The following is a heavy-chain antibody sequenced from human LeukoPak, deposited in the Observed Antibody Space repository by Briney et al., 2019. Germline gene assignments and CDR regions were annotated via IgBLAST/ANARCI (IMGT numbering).Heavy chain of an antibody. V-gene: IGHV4-31*03. Sequence: PSESLSLTCTVSGGSISSGGYYWSWIRQHPGKGLEWIGYIYYSGSTYYNPSLKSRVTISVDTSKNQFSLKLSSVTAADTAVYYCARSQGTGTTGAFYIWGQGTMVTVSS. CDR2: IYYSGST. D-gene: IGHD1-7*01. CDR3: ARSQGTGTTGAFYI. CDR1: GGSISSGGYY. J-gene: IGHJ3*02.